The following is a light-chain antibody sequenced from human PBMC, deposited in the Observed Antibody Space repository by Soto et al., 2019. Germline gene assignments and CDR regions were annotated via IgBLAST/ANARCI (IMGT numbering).Light chain of an antibody. V-gene: IGKV1-5*03. CDR1: QSINTW. J-gene: IGKJ1*01. CDR3: QQYHTYART. CDR2: DGS. Sequence: DIQMTQSPSTLSASIGDRIIITCRASQSINTWLAWYQQKPGEARKLLIYDGSTLARGVPSRFSGSGSETDFTLTISRVQPDDFATFYFQQYHTYARTFGQGTKVEV.